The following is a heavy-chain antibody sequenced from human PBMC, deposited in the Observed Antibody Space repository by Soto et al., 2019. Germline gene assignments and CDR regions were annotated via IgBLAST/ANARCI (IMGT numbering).Heavy chain of an antibody. Sequence: GGSLRLSCAASGFTFSSYWMSWVRQAPGKGLEWVANIKQDGSEKYYVDSVKGRFTISRDNAKNSLYLQMNSLRAEDTAVYYCARSSGYLGTFFDYWGQGTLVTVSS. J-gene: IGHJ4*02. CDR1: GFTFSSYW. D-gene: IGHD3-3*01. CDR3: ARSSGYLGTFFDY. CDR2: IKQDGSEK. V-gene: IGHV3-7*01.